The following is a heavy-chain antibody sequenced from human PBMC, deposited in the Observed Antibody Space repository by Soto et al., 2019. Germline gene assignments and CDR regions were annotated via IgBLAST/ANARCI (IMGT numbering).Heavy chain of an antibody. CDR2: ISYSGST. D-gene: IGHD1-7*01. CDR1: GGSISSGNYY. V-gene: IGHV4-30-4*01. J-gene: IGHJ4*02. Sequence: QVQLQESGPGLVKPSQTLSLTCTVSGGSISSGNYYWSWIRQPPGKGLEWIGFISYSGSTYYNTSLKCRVTLSVDTSKNQSSLKRSFVMAADTAVYYCATMGTPAAGLYYFDYWGQGTLVTVSS. CDR3: ATMGTPAAGLYYFDY.